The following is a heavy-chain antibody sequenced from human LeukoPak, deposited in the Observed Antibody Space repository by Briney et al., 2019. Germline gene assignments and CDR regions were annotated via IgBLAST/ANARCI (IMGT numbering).Heavy chain of an antibody. J-gene: IGHJ3*01. CDR3: VKLIPVTPGEPFEL. Sequence: GGSLRLSCEASGFTFSAYAMTWVRQAPGQGLEWVSSIGSDNKPHYSESVKGRFAISRDNSKSMLFLQMTSLRAEDTAVYFCVKLIPVTPGEPFELWGQGTMVTVSS. D-gene: IGHD3-16*01. CDR1: GFTFSAYA. CDR2: IGSDNKP. V-gene: IGHV3-23*05.